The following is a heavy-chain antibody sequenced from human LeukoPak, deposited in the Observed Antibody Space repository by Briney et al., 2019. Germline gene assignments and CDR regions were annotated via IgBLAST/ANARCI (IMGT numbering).Heavy chain of an antibody. Sequence: ASVKVSCKASGYTFTGYYMHWVRQAPGQGHEWMGWINPNSGGTNYAQKFQGRVTMTRDTSISTAYMELSRLRSADTAVYYCARGTFSGSYYTSYWGQGTLVTVSS. CDR1: GYTFTGYY. CDR2: INPNSGGT. CDR3: ARGTFSGSYYTSY. V-gene: IGHV1-2*02. J-gene: IGHJ4*02. D-gene: IGHD3-10*01.